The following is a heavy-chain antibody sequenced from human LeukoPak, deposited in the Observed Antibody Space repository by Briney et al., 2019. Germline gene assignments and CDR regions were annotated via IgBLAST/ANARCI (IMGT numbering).Heavy chain of an antibody. D-gene: IGHD1-26*01. V-gene: IGHV3-23*01. CDR2: ITGSGGTT. CDR1: GFPFSSYA. CDR3: AKGGLNAFDI. J-gene: IGHJ3*02. Sequence: GGSLRLSCAASGFPFSSYAMHWVRQAPGKGLKWVSAITGSGGTTYYAGAAKGRFTISRDNSKSTLYLQMNSLRVEDTAEYYCAKGGLNAFDIWGQGTVVTVSS.